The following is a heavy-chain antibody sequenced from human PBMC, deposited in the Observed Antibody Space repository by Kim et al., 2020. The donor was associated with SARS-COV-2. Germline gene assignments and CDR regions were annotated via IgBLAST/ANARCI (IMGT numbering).Heavy chain of an antibody. Sequence: ASVKVSCKGSGYTFTSYYMHWVRQAPGQGLEWMGIINPSGGSTSYAQKFQGRVTMTRDTSTSTVYMELSSLRSEDTAVYYCARVWNTRGGFDYWGQGTLVTVSS. CDR2: INPSGGST. CDR3: ARVWNTRGGFDY. CDR1: GYTFTSYY. J-gene: IGHJ4*02. V-gene: IGHV1-46*01. D-gene: IGHD1-1*01.